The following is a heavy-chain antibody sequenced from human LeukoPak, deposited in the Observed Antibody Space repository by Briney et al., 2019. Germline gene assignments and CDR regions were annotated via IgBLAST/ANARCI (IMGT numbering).Heavy chain of an antibody. Sequence: PSETLSLTCTVSGGSISSYYWSWIRQPPGKGLEWIGYIYYSGSTNYNPSLKSRVTISVDTSKNQFSLKLSSVTAADTAVYYCARVLGGSGSYSYYYSMDVWGQGTTVTVSS. CDR2: IYYSGST. J-gene: IGHJ6*02. CDR3: ARVLGGSGSYSYYYSMDV. D-gene: IGHD3-10*01. V-gene: IGHV4-59*01. CDR1: GGSISSYY.